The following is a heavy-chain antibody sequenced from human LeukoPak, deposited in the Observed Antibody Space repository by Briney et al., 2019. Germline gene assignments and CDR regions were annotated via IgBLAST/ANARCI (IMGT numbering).Heavy chain of an antibody. J-gene: IGHJ4*02. Sequence: SETLSLTCAVYGGSFSGHSWSWIRQAPGKGLEWIGEISHTGGINYNPSLKSRVTISEDSSKSQSSLKLSSVTAADTAVYYCARGLDDSSDWGQGTLVTVSS. V-gene: IGHV4-34*01. CDR2: ISHTGGI. CDR3: ARGLDDSSD. CDR1: GGSFSGHS. D-gene: IGHD3-22*01.